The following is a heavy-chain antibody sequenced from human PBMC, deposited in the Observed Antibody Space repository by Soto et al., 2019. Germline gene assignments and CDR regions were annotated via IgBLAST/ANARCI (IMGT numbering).Heavy chain of an antibody. J-gene: IGHJ6*02. V-gene: IGHV1-69*12. Sequence: QVQLVQSGAEVKKPGSSVTVSCKASGGTFGNSAISWVRQAPGQGLEWMGGILPIFPTPDYAQKFQGRVTSTADESTSTAYMELTSLRSEDTAVYYCARDKDRQPLGGNYYYGIDVWGPGTMVTVSS. CDR3: ARDKDRQPLGGNYYYGIDV. CDR2: ILPIFPTP. CDR1: GGTFGNSA. D-gene: IGHD3-3*02.